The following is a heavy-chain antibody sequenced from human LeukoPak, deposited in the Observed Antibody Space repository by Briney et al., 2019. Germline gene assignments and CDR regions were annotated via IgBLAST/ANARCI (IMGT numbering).Heavy chain of an antibody. CDR2: IYYSGST. CDR1: GGSISSSSYY. J-gene: IGHJ4*02. D-gene: IGHD6-6*01. CDR3: ASQLAHLDY. V-gene: IGHV4-39*01. Sequence: SEILSLTCTVSGGSISSSSYYWGWIRQPPGKGLEWIGSIYYSGSTYYNPSLKSRVTISVDTSKNQFSLKLSSVTAADTAVYYCASQLAHLDYWGQGTLVTVSS.